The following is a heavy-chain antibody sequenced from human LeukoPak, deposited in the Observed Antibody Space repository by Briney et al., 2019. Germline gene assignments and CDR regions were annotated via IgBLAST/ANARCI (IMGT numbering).Heavy chain of an antibody. Sequence: SETLSLTCTVSGGSIFSSNYNWGWIRQPPGKGLEWIGRIYYLVTTYYNPSLKSPVTISVDASKTQFSLKLSSVTAADTAVYYCARHGGASPESRLDCWGQGTLVTVSS. CDR2: IYYLVTT. D-gene: IGHD1-14*01. V-gene: IGHV4-39*01. J-gene: IGHJ4*02. CDR3: ARHGGASPESRLDC. CDR1: GGSIFSSNYN.